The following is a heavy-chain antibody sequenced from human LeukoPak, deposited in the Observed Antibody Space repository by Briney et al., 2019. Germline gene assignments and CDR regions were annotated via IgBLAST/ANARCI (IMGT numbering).Heavy chain of an antibody. J-gene: IGHJ6*02. D-gene: IGHD6-13*01. V-gene: IGHV3-11*01. CDR1: GFTFSDYY. Sequence: SGGSLRLSCAASGFTFSDYYMSWIRQAPGKGLEWVSYISSSGSTIYYADSVKGRFTISRDNAKNSLYLQMNSLRAEDTAVYYCAGDARPYSSSWYQSLNYYYYGMDVWGQGTTVTVSS. CDR3: AGDARPYSSSWYQSLNYYYYGMDV. CDR2: ISSSGSTI.